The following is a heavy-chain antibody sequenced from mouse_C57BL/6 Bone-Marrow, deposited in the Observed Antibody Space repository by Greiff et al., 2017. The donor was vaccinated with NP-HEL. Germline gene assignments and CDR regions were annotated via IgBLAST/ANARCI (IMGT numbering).Heavy chain of an antibody. CDR2: IKPNYGTT. CDR1: GYSFTDYN. D-gene: IGHD3-3*01. Sequence: EVKLMESGPELVKPGASVKISCKASGYSFTDYNMNWVKQSNGKSLEWIGVIKPNYGTTSYNQKFKGKATLTVDQSSSTAYMQLNSLTSEDSAVYYCARRGDGVFDYWGQGTTLTVSS. J-gene: IGHJ2*01. V-gene: IGHV1-39*01. CDR3: ARRGDGVFDY.